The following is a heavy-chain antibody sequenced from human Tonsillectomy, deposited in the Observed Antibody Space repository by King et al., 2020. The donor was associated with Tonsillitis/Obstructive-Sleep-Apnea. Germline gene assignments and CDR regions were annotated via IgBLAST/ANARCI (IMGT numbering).Heavy chain of an antibody. V-gene: IGHV4-39*01. J-gene: IGHJ4*02. CDR1: GGSIRSSGYY. CDR3: ARPDTPMVTFDY. Sequence: LQLQESGPGLVKPSETLSLTCTVSGGSIRSSGYYWGWIRQPPGKGLEWIGSIYYSGSTYYNPSLKSRVTISVDTSKNQFSLKVSSVAAADTALYYCARPDTPMVTFDYWGQGTLVTVSS. D-gene: IGHD5-18*01. CDR2: IYYSGST.